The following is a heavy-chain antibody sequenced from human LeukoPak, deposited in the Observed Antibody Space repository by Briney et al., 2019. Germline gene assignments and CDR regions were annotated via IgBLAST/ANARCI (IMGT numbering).Heavy chain of an antibody. CDR2: ISRSGNTI. CDR1: GFPFSSYE. J-gene: IGHJ3*02. CDR3: ARVGLRFAFDI. D-gene: IGHD3-10*01. Sequence: GGSLRLPCAASGFPFSSYEMNWVRQAPGKGLGWVSYISRSGNTIYYADSVKGRFTISRDNAKNSLYLKMNSLRAEDTAVYYCARVGLRFAFDIWGRGTMVTVSS. V-gene: IGHV3-48*03.